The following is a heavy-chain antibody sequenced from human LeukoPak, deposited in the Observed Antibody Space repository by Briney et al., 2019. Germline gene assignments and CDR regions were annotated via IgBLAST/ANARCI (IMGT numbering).Heavy chain of an antibody. V-gene: IGHV3-33*06. CDR3: AKESVLRYFDWPTFDY. CDR2: IWYDGSNK. CDR1: GFTFSSYG. Sequence: GGSLRLSCAASGFTFSSYGMQWVRQAPGKGLEWVAVIWYDGSNKYYADSVKGRFTISRDNSKNTLYLQTNSLRAEDTAVYYCAKESVLRYFDWPTFDYWGQGTLVTVSS. D-gene: IGHD3-9*01. J-gene: IGHJ4*02.